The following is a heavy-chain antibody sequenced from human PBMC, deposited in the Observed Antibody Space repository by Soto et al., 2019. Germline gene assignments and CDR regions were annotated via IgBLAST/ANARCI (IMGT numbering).Heavy chain of an antibody. D-gene: IGHD7-27*01. V-gene: IGHV3-30*18. Sequence: ESGGGVVQPGRSLRLSCAASGFTFSSYGMHWVRQAPGKGLEWVAVISYDGSNKYYADSVKGRFTISRDNSKNTLYLQMNSLRAEDTAVYYCAKDRWGSQGSLDYWGQGTLVTVSS. CDR2: ISYDGSNK. J-gene: IGHJ4*02. CDR1: GFTFSSYG. CDR3: AKDRWGSQGSLDY.